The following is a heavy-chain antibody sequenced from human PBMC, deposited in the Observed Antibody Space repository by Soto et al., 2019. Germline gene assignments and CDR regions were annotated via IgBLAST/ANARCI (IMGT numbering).Heavy chain of an antibody. CDR2: IYPGDSET. V-gene: IGHV5-51*01. CDR1: GYNFGNYW. J-gene: IGHJ6*02. D-gene: IGHD6-19*01. Sequence: EVQLVQSGAEVKKPGESLKISCEGSGYNFGNYWIGLVRQMPGTGLEWMGVIYPGDSETRLSPPFQGQITITADKSIRTAYLQWNSLQASDTAVYYCARHRRPCSSSGCYGIDVWGQGTTVTVSS. CDR3: ARHRRPCSSSGCYGIDV.